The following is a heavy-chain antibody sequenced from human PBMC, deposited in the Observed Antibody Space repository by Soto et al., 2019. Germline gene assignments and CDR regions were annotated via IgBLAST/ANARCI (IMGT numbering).Heavy chain of an antibody. CDR3: ATRITVFGLLIPPFDP. CDR2: INHTGGT. V-gene: IGHV4-34*01. CDR1: GGSVNGYY. J-gene: IGHJ5*02. Sequence: SETLSLTCAVYGGSVNGYYWNWIRQPPGKGLGWIGEINHTGGTHYNPSLKSRATMSVDTSKNQFSLRLSSVTAADTAIYYCATRITVFGLLIPPFDPWGQGTQVTSPQ. D-gene: IGHD3-3*01.